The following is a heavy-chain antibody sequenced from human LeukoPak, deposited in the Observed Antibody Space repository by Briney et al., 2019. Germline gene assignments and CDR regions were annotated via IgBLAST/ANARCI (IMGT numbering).Heavy chain of an antibody. CDR1: GGSISSSAYY. J-gene: IGHJ3*02. CDR2: IYYSGDT. Sequence: SETLSLTCTVAGGSISSSAYYWGWIRQPPGKEREWIGNIYYSGDTYYNPSLKSRVTIYVATSENPFSLRLTSVTAADTAVYSCARFWPIVPVYGGGDYFHRGGAFGIWGQGTMVTVSS. CDR3: ARFWPIVPVYGGGDYFHRGGAFGI. D-gene: IGHD2-21*01. V-gene: IGHV4-39*01.